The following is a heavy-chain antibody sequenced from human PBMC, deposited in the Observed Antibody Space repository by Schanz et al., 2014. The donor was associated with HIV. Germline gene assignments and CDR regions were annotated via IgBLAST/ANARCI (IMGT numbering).Heavy chain of an antibody. D-gene: IGHD6-13*01. CDR1: GGTFSSHS. Sequence: QVQLVQSGAEVKKPGSSVKVSCKAPGGTFSSHSVNWVRQAPGQGPEWMGGIIPLFGTSNYAQKFQGRATITADESTSTAYMELSSLRSEDTAEYYCARDSPVAAGTLDYWGQGTLVTVSS. V-gene: IGHV1-69*01. CDR2: IIPLFGTS. J-gene: IGHJ4*02. CDR3: ARDSPVAAGTLDY.